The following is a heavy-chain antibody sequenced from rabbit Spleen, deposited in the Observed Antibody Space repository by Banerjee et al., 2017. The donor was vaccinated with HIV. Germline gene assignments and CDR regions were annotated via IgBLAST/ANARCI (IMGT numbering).Heavy chain of an antibody. CDR1: GVSFSNYNF. CDR3: ARDTGSSFSTYGMDL. CDR2: IDTGSRDFT. J-gene: IGHJ6*01. Sequence: LVEYGGDLVQPGASLTLTCTASGVSFSNYNFMCWVRQAPGKGLEWIACIDTGSRDFTYYASWAKGRFTISKTSSTTVTLQATSLTAADTATYYCARDTGSSFSTYGMDLWGQGTLVT. D-gene: IGHD8-1*01. V-gene: IGHV1S40*01.